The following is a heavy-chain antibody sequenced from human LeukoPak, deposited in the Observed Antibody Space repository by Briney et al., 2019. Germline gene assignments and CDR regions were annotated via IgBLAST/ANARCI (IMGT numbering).Heavy chain of an antibody. J-gene: IGHJ6*02. CDR3: TSQGDFWSGYWAMNV. D-gene: IGHD3-3*01. CDR2: ISSTSSYI. Sequence: GGSLRLSCVASGFTFTTYSLNWVRQAPGKGLEWVSSISSTSSYIYYADSVKGRFTLSRDNAKNSIYLQMDSLRAEDTAVYYCTSQGDFWSGYWAMNVWGQGTTVIVSS. CDR1: GFTFTTYS. V-gene: IGHV3-21*01.